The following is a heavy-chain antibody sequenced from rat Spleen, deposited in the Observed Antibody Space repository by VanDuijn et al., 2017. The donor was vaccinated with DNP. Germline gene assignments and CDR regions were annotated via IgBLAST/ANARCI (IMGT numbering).Heavy chain of an antibody. Sequence: EVQLVETGGGLVQPGRSLKLSCVASGFTFSTYWMFWIRQAPGKGLEWVASITPDGGSSYSADSVKGRFTMSRDNAENSAYLQMSSLRSEDTATYYCATQTLNSYWGQGVMVTVSS. CDR3: ATQTLNSY. D-gene: IGHD1-11*01. CDR2: ITPDGGSS. CDR1: GFTFSTYW. V-gene: IGHV5-58*01. J-gene: IGHJ2*01.